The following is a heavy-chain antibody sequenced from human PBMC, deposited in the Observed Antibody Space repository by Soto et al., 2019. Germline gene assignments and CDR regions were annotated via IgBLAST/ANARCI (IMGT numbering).Heavy chain of an antibody. CDR1: GGSFSGYY. CDR2: INHSGST. V-gene: IGHV4-34*01. Sequence: ETLSLTCAVYGGSFSGYYWSWIRQPPGKGLEWIGEINHSGSTNYNPSLKSRVTISVDTSKNQFSLKLSSVTAADTAVYYCARGECGTDYYYGRDVWGQGNTGTVS. J-gene: IGHJ6*02. D-gene: IGHD2-15*01. CDR3: ARGECGTDYYYGRDV.